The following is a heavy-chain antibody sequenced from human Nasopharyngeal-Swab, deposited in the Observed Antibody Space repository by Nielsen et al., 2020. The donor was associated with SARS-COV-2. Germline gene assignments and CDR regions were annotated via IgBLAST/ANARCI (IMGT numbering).Heavy chain of an antibody. D-gene: IGHD2-15*01. V-gene: IGHV3-73*01. CDR2: IRSKGNNYAT. J-gene: IGHJ4*02. Sequence: GESLNTSCAASGFTFSDSAIHWVRPASGEGLEWVARIRSKGNNYATAYSASVKGRFIIFRDDPTNTAYLQMNSLNTEDTAMYYCTRCGGGCYSGRDYWGQGTLVTVSS. CDR3: TRCGGGCYSGRDY. CDR1: GFTFSDSA.